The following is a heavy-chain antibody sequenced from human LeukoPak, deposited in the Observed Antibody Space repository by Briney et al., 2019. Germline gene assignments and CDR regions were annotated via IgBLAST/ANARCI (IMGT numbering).Heavy chain of an antibody. CDR2: INHSGNT. CDR3: ARGSTSSGWYEGGSNY. CDR1: GGSFSGYY. V-gene: IGHV4-34*01. Sequence: SETLSLTCAVYGGSFSGYYWSWIRQPPGKGLEWIGEINHSGNTNYNPSLKSRLTISVDTSKNQFSLKLISVTAADTAVYYCARGSTSSGWYEGGSNYWGQGTLVTVSS. J-gene: IGHJ4*02. D-gene: IGHD6-19*01.